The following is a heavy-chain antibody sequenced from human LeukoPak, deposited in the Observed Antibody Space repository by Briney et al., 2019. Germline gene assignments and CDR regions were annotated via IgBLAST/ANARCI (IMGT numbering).Heavy chain of an antibody. D-gene: IGHD3-16*01. V-gene: IGHV3-48*03. J-gene: IGHJ4*02. CDR3: ARDEITSFDY. CDR1: GFTFSSYE. CDR2: ISSSGSTI. Sequence: GGSLRLSCAASGFTFSSYEVNWVRQAPGKGLEWVSYISSSGSTIYYADSVKGRFTISRDNAKNSLYLQMNSLRAEDTAVYYCARDEITSFDYWGQGTLVTVSS.